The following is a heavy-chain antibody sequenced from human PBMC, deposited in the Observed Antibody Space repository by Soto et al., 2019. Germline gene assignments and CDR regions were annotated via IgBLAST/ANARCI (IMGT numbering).Heavy chain of an antibody. CDR2: ISGSGGST. V-gene: IGHV3-23*01. CDR1: GFTFSSYA. J-gene: IGHJ6*02. Sequence: GGSLRLSCAASGFTFSSYAMSWVRQAPGKGLEWVSAISGSGGSTYYADSVKGRFTISRDNSKNTLYLQMNSLRAEDTAVYYCAKTGCSGGSCYSVYYYYYGMDVWCQGTTVTVSS. D-gene: IGHD2-15*01. CDR3: AKTGCSGGSCYSVYYYYYGMDV.